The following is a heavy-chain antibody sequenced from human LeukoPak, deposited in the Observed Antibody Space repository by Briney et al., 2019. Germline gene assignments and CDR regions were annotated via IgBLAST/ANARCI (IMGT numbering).Heavy chain of an antibody. D-gene: IGHD3-10*01. CDR1: GFTFSNYG. CDR2: IKQDGSEK. J-gene: IGHJ4*02. CDR3: ARDLTARPYGSGSFDF. Sequence: PGGSLRVSCAASGFTFSNYGMHWVRQAPGKGLEWVANIKQDGSEKYYVDSVKGRFTISRDNAKNSLFLQMKSLRADDTAVYYCARDLTARPYGSGSFDFWGQGTLITVSS. V-gene: IGHV3-7*01.